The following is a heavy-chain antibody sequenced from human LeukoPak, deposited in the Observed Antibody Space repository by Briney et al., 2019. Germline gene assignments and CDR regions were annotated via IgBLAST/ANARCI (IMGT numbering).Heavy chain of an antibody. CDR3: AKEGGVYYYYYMDV. J-gene: IGHJ6*03. CDR1: GFTFSTYG. Sequence: GGSLRLSCAASGFTFSTYGMNWVRQAPGKGLEWVSAISGSGGSTYYADSVKGRFTISRDNSKSTLYLQMNSLRAEDTAVYYCAKEGGVYYYYYMDVWGKGTTVTVSS. CDR2: ISGSGGST. V-gene: IGHV3-23*01. D-gene: IGHD1-26*01.